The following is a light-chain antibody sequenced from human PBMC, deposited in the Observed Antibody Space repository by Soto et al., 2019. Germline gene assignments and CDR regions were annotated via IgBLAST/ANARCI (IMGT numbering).Light chain of an antibody. CDR1: TGSVTSGHY. CDR2: DTT. V-gene: IGLV7-46*01. CDR3: LLSYSGGDSV. J-gene: IGLJ1*01. Sequence: QAVVTQEPSLTVSPRGTVTLTCGSSTGSVTSGHYPYWFQQKPGQAPRTLIYDTTNKLSWTPARFSGSLLGDKAALTLSGAQPEDEADYYCLLSYSGGDSVFGTGTKLTVL.